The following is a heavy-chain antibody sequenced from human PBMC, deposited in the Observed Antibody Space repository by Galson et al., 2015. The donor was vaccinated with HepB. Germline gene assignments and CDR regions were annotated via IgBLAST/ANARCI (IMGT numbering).Heavy chain of an antibody. CDR3: KKDPLPSNGFHGYFDY. D-gene: IGHD3-22*01. CDR2: ISGSGGSK. J-gene: IGHJ4*02. CDR1: GFTFSSYA. V-gene: IGHV3-23*01. Sequence: SLRLSCAASGFTFSSYAMSWVRQAPGKGLEWVSAISGSGGSKYYADSVKGRFTIFRDNSKNTLFLQMNSLRVEDTAVYYCKKDPLPSNGFHGYFDYWGQGTLVTVSS.